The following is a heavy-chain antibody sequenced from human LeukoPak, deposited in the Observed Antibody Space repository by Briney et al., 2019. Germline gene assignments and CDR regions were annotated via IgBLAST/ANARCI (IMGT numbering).Heavy chain of an antibody. CDR1: GGSISSYY. CDR2: IYYSGST. CDR3: ARVWGSGSYGAFDI. D-gene: IGHD3-10*01. Sequence: SETLSLTCTVSGGSISSYYWSWIRQPPGKGLEWIGYIYYSGSTNYDPSLKSRVTISVDTSKNQFSLKLSSVTAADTAVYYCARVWGSGSYGAFDIWGQGTMVTVSS. V-gene: IGHV4-59*01. J-gene: IGHJ3*02.